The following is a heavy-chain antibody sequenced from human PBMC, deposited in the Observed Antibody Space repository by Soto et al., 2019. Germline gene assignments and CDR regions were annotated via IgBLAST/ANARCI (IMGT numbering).Heavy chain of an antibody. CDR1: GFTFSSYG. V-gene: IGHV3-33*01. CDR2: IWYDGSNK. J-gene: IGHJ4*02. CDR3: ARDRDDHYYYFDY. Sequence: GGSLRLSCAASGFTFSSYGMHWVRQAPGKGLEWVAVIWYDGSNKYYADSVKGRFTISRDNSKNTLYLQMNSLRAEDTAVYYCARDRDDHYYYFDYWGQGTLVTVSS. D-gene: IGHD3-10*01.